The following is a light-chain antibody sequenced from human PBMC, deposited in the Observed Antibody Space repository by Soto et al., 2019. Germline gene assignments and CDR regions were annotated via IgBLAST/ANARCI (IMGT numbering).Light chain of an antibody. CDR2: DVS. CDR3: CSYTTSNTRQIV. Sequence: QSVLTQPASVSGSPGQSITISCTGTSSDVGGYNYVSWYQQHPGKAPKFMIYDVSNRPSGVSNRFSGSKSGNTASLTISGLQAEDEGDYYCCSYTTSNTRQIVFGTGTKLTVL. CDR1: SSDVGGYNY. J-gene: IGLJ1*01. V-gene: IGLV2-14*01.